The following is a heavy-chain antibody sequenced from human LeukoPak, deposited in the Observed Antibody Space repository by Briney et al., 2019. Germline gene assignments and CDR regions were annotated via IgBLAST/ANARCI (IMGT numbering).Heavy chain of an antibody. CDR2: ISDSGST. V-gene: IGHV4-59*01. Sequence: PSETLSLTCTVSGGSITGYYWTWIRQPPGKGLEWIGYISDSGSTNYNPSLKSRVTMSVDSSNTEFSLRLNSVTAADTAVYYCARVFRGAMTSNWFDPWGQGTLVTVSS. D-gene: IGHD3-3*01. CDR1: GGSITGYY. CDR3: ARVFRGAMTSNWFDP. J-gene: IGHJ5*02.